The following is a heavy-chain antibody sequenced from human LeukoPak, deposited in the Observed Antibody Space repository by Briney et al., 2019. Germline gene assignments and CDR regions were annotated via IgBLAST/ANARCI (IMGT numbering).Heavy chain of an antibody. CDR3: AKEAYSSSWTHYFDY. CDR2: ISSSSSYI. J-gene: IGHJ4*02. V-gene: IGHV3-21*01. D-gene: IGHD6-13*01. CDR1: GFTFSSYS. Sequence: GGSLRLSCAASGFTFSSYSMNWVRQAPGKGLEWVSSISSSSSYIYYADSVKGRFTISRDNAKNSLYLQMNSLRAEDTAVYFCAKEAYSSSWTHYFDYWGQGTLVTVSS.